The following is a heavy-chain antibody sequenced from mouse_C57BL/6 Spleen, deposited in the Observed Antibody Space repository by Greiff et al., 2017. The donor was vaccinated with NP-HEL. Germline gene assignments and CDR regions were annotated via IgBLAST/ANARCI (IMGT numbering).Heavy chain of an antibody. CDR1: GYTFTSYW. CDR2: IYPSDSAT. Sequence: QVQLQQPGAELVRPGSSVKLSCKASGYTFTSYWMDWVKQRPGQGLEWIGNIYPSDSATHYNQKFKDKATLTVDKSSSTAYMQLSSLTSEDSAVYYGARSPYYYGSSYVDYWGQGTTLTVSS. J-gene: IGHJ2*01. V-gene: IGHV1-61*01. D-gene: IGHD1-1*01. CDR3: ARSPYYYGSSYVDY.